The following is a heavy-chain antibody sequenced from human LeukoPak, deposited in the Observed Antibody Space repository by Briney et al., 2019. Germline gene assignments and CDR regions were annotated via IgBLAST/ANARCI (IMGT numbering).Heavy chain of an antibody. CDR3: ARDRRDGYNPYYFDY. CDR1: GYTFTGYY. J-gene: IGHJ4*02. Sequence: ASVKVSCKASGYTFTGYYMHWVRQAPGQGLEWMGWINPNSGDTNYAQKFQGRVTMTRDTSISTAYMELSRLRSDDTAVYYCARDRRDGYNPYYFDYWGQGTLVTVSS. CDR2: INPNSGDT. V-gene: IGHV1-2*02. D-gene: IGHD5-24*01.